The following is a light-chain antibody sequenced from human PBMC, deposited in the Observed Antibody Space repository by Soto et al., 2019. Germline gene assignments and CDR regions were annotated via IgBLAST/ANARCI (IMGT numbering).Light chain of an antibody. Sequence: IQMTQSPSTLSASVGDRVSITCRASQTIFSWLAWYQQKPGKAPKLLIYKASSLESGVPSRYSGSGSGTEFTLTISGLQPDDFATYYCQQYEIFPITFGQGTRLES. CDR2: KAS. CDR3: QQYEIFPIT. V-gene: IGKV1-5*03. J-gene: IGKJ5*01. CDR1: QTIFSW.